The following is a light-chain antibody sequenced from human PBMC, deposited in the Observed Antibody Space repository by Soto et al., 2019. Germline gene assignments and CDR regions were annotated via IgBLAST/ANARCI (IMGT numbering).Light chain of an antibody. CDR3: LQDYNFPRT. V-gene: IGKV1-6*01. CDR1: QGIRDN. CDR2: AAS. J-gene: IGKJ1*01. Sequence: IQMTQSPSSLSASVGDRVTITCRASQGIRDNLGWYQQKPGKAPQLLIYAASTLQSGVPPRFSGSGSGTDFSLTISSLQPEDFATYYCLQDYNFPRTFGQGTKVDIK.